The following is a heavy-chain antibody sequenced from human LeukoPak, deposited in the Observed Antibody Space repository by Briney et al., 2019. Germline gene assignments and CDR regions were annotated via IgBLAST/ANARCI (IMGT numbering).Heavy chain of an antibody. CDR2: IIPIFGTA. Sequence: SVKVSRKASGGTFSSYAISWVRQAPGQGLEWMGGIIPIFGTANYAQKFQGRVTITTDESTSTAYMELSSLRSEDTAVYYCARAHYSNYFDYFDYWGQGTLVTVSS. V-gene: IGHV1-69*05. CDR3: ARAHYSNYFDYFDY. D-gene: IGHD4-11*01. CDR1: GGTFSSYA. J-gene: IGHJ4*02.